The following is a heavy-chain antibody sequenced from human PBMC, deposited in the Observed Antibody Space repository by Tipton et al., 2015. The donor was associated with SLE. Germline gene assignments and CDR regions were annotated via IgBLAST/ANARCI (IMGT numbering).Heavy chain of an antibody. CDR1: GDSITDSGYS. J-gene: IGHJ5*02. Sequence: TLSLTCTVSGDSITDSGYSWNWVRQHPGAGLEWIGHIHHSERTDYNPSLRSRVTISRDTSKKQFSLNVNSVTAADTAVYYCARQHSGGATVTWGLGTLVTVSS. D-gene: IGHD2-21*01. CDR3: ARQHSGGATVT. V-gene: IGHV4-31*03. CDR2: IHHSERT.